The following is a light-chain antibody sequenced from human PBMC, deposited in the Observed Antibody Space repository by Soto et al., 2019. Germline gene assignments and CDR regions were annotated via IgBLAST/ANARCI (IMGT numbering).Light chain of an antibody. J-gene: IGKJ1*01. V-gene: IGKV1-8*01. CDR2: AAS. CDR3: QQYYSYPRT. CDR1: QGISSY. Sequence: AIRMTQSPSSLSASTGDRVTITCRASQGISSYLAWYQQKPGKAPKLLIYAASTLQSGVPSRFSGSGSGTDFTLPIGCLQSEDFVTYYCQQYYSYPRTFGQGTKVEIK.